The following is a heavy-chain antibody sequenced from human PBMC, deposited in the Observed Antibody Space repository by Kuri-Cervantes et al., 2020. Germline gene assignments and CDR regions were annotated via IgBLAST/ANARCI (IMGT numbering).Heavy chain of an antibody. CDR3: ARGFNFWSAYYDH. CDR2: IYYSGST. J-gene: IGHJ5*02. D-gene: IGHD3-3*01. Sequence: SETLSLTCTVSGGSVSSGSYYWSWIRQPPGKGLEWIGYIYYSGSTNYNPSLKSRVTISVDTSKNQFSLKLNSVTAADTAVYFCARGFNFWSAYYDHWGQGTLVTVSS. V-gene: IGHV4-61*01. CDR1: GGSVSSGSYY.